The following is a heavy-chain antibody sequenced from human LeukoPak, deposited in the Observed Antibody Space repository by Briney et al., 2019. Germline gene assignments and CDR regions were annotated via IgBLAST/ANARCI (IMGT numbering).Heavy chain of an antibody. CDR1: GFTFSSYA. Sequence: GGSLRLSCAASGFTFSSYAMSWVRQAPGKGLGWVSAISGSGGSTYYADSVKGRFTISRDNSKNTLYLQMNSLRAEDTAVYYCAKDGYYYDSSGTPGYFDYWGQGTLVTVSS. J-gene: IGHJ4*02. CDR3: AKDGYYYDSSGTPGYFDY. CDR2: ISGSGGST. D-gene: IGHD3-22*01. V-gene: IGHV3-23*01.